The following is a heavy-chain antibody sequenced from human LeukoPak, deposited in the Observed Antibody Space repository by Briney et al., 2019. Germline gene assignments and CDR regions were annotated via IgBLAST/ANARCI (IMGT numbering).Heavy chain of an antibody. D-gene: IGHD2-15*01. CDR2: IYYSGST. Sequence: SETLSLTCTVSGGSISSSSYYWGWIRQPPGKGLEWIGSIYYSGSTYYNPSLKSRVTISVDTSKNQFSLKLSSVTAADTAVYYCARVVVVAATLPFDYWGQGTLVTVSS. V-gene: IGHV4-39*07. CDR1: GGSISSSSYY. CDR3: ARVVVVAATLPFDY. J-gene: IGHJ4*02.